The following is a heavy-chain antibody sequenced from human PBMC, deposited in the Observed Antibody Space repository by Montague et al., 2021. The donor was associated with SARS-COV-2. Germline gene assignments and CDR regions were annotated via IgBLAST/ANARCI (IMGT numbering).Heavy chain of an antibody. CDR1: GDSVSSNIAT. Sequence: CAISGDSVSSNIATWNWIRQSPSRGLEWLGRTYYRSKGYNDYAESVKSRITIDPDTSKHQFSLHPNSVTPEDTAVYYCARIPVGSKYYFDFWGQGTLVTVSS. J-gene: IGHJ4*02. V-gene: IGHV6-1*01. CDR2: TYYRSKGYN. D-gene: IGHD2-2*01. CDR3: ARIPVGSKYYFDF.